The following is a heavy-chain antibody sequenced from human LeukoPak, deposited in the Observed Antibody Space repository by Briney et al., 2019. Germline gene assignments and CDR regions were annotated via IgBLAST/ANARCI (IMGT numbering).Heavy chain of an antibody. CDR2: IYYRGST. CDR1: GGSISSGGYY. CDR3: ARANCGGGSCYSDY. J-gene: IGHJ4*02. Sequence: SRTLSLTCTVSGGSISSGGYYWSWIRQHPGKGLECIGYIYYRGSTYYYPSLKSRVTISVDTSKNQFSLKLSSVTAADTAVYYCARANCGGGSCYSDYWGQGTLVTVSS. D-gene: IGHD2-15*01. V-gene: IGHV4-31*03.